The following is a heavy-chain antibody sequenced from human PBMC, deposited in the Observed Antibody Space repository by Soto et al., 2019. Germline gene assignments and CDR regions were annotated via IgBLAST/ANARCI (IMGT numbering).Heavy chain of an antibody. D-gene: IGHD2-2*02. J-gene: IGHJ3*02. CDR1: GFTFSSYS. Sequence: QWVESGGGLVRPGGSLRLSCADSGFTFSSYSMNWVRQAPGKGLEWVSSISSTSSPIFYADSVEGRFAISRDNAKRTLYLQMNSLRVEDTAVYYCVRGGRGYTKDDVFDIWGLGTMVTVSS. CDR3: VRGGRGYTKDDVFDI. V-gene: IGHV3-21*01. CDR2: ISSTSSPI.